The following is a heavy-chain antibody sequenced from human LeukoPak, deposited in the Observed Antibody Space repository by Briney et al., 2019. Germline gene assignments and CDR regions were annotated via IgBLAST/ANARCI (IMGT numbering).Heavy chain of an antibody. D-gene: IGHD1-26*01. CDR2: INPNSGGT. V-gene: IGHV1-2*02. J-gene: IGHJ3*02. Sequence: ASVKVSCKASGYTFTGYYMHWVRQAPGQGLEWMGWINPNSGGTNYAQKFQGRVTMTRDTSISTAYMELRSLRSDDTAVYYCARVAYSGSYLEQVAFDIWGQGTMVTVSS. CDR3: ARVAYSGSYLEQVAFDI. CDR1: GYTFTGYY.